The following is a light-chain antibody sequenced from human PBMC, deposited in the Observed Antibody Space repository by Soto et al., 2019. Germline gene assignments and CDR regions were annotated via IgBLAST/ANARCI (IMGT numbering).Light chain of an antibody. V-gene: IGLV1-40*01. CDR1: SSNLGAGYD. CDR3: KAYDSSLTASV. CDR2: GNR. J-gene: IGLJ3*02. Sequence: QSVLTQPPSVSGAPGQRVTLSCTGNSSNLGAGYDVHWYQQLPGAAPKLVIFGNRNRPSGVPERFSGSKSGTSASLAITGIQAEDEADYSSKAYDSSLTASVFGGGTQLTV.